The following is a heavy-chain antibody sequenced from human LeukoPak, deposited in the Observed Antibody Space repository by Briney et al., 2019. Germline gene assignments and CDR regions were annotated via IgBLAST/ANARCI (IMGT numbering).Heavy chain of an antibody. CDR3: ARDRDSRWDFDL. J-gene: IGHJ2*01. V-gene: IGHV3-7*01. D-gene: IGHD3-22*01. Sequence: GGSLRLSCAASGFTSSTYWMSRVRQAPGKGLEWVASIKQDGSETYYVDSVKGRFTLSRDSAKNSLYLQMNSLRADDTAVYYCARDRDSRWDFDLWGRGTLVTVSS. CDR1: GFTSSTYW. CDR2: IKQDGSET.